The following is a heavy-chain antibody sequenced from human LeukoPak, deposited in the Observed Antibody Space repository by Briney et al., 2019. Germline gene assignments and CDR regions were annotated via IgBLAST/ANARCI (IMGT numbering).Heavy chain of an antibody. CDR2: INHSGST. D-gene: IGHD3-22*01. Sequence: SETPSLTCAVYGGSFSGYYWSWIRQPPGKGLEWIGEINHSGSTNYNPSLKSRVTISVDTSKNQFSLKLSSVTAADTAVYYCARGEIPDSSGYKYFDYWGQGTLVTVSS. J-gene: IGHJ4*02. CDR1: GGSFSGYY. V-gene: IGHV4-34*01. CDR3: ARGEIPDSSGYKYFDY.